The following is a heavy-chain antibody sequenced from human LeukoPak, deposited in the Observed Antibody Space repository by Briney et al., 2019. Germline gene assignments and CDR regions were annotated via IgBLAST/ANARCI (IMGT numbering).Heavy chain of an antibody. CDR1: GFSLSTSGVG. V-gene: IGHV2-5*02. CDR3: TQHKAGGVDY. D-gene: IGHD3-10*01. J-gene: IGHJ4*02. Sequence: SGPTLVNPTQTLTQTCTFSGFSLSTSGVGVGWVRQPPGKALEWLALIYWDDDKRYSPPMKSRLTITKDTSKNQVVLTMTSMDPVDTATYYCTQHKAGGVDYWGQGTLVTVSS. CDR2: IYWDDDK.